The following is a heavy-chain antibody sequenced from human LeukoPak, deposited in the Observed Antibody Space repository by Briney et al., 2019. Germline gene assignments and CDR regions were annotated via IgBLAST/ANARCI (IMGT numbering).Heavy chain of an antibody. V-gene: IGHV4-30-4*08. J-gene: IGHJ4*02. Sequence: PSQTLSLTCTVSGGSISSGDYYWSWIRQPPGKGLEWIGYIYYSGSTYYNPSLKSRVTISVDTSKNQFSLNLTSVTAADTAVYYCARDKIAAAFGYWGQGTLVTVSS. CDR3: ARDKIAAAFGY. D-gene: IGHD6-25*01. CDR2: IYYSGST. CDR1: GGSISSGDYY.